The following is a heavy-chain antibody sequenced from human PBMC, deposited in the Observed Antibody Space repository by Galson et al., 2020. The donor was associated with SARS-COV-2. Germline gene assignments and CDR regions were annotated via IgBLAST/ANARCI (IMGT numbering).Heavy chain of an antibody. J-gene: IGHJ4*02. D-gene: IGHD6-19*01. CDR3: TTDQGSGWYGETFDY. CDR2: IKSKTDGGTT. CDR1: GFTFSNAW. Sequence: EGSLRLSCAASGFTFSNAWMSWVRQAPGKGLEWVGRIKSKTDGGTTDYAAPVKGRFTISRDDSKNTLYLQMNSLKTEDTAVYYCTTDQGSGWYGETFDYWGQGTLVTVSS. V-gene: IGHV3-15*01.